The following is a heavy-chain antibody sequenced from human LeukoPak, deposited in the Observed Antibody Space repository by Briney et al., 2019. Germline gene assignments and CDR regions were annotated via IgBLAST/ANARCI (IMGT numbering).Heavy chain of an antibody. J-gene: IGHJ4*02. Sequence: PGRSLRLSCAASGFTFSAYGMHWVRQAPGKGLEWVAVVSNDGSKKDYADSVKGRFTISRDNAQSSLYLQMNSLRAEDTAVYYCATELSGTGDLDYWGQGTLVTVSS. CDR1: GFTFSAYG. D-gene: IGHD7-27*01. CDR2: VSNDGSKK. V-gene: IGHV3-30*03. CDR3: ATELSGTGDLDY.